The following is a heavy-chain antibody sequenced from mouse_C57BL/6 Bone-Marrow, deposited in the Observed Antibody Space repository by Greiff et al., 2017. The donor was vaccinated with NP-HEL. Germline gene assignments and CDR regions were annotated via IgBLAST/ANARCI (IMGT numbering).Heavy chain of an antibody. D-gene: IGHD3-2*02. V-gene: IGHV1-50*01. J-gene: IGHJ2*01. CDR2: IDPSDSYT. CDR3: ARGELRPYYFDY. CDR1: GYTFTSYW. Sequence: VQLQQPGAELVKPGASVKLSCKASGYTFTSYWMQWVKQRPGQGLEWIGEIDPSDSYTKSNQKFKGKATLTVDTSSSTAYMQLSSLTSEDSAVYYCARGELRPYYFDYWGQGTTLTVSS.